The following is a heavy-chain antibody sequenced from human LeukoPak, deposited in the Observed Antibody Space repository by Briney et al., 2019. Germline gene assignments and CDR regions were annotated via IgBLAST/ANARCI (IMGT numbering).Heavy chain of an antibody. J-gene: IGHJ4*02. D-gene: IGHD3-22*01. V-gene: IGHV3-23*01. CDR1: GFTFSSYT. CDR2: ISGSGGST. CDR3: AKDSSDSSGHY. Sequence: GGSLRLSCAASGFTFSSYTMSWVRQAPGKGLEWVSAISGSGGSTYYADSVKGRFTISRDNSKNTLYLQMNSLRAEDTAVYYCAKDSSDSSGHYWGQGTLVTVSS.